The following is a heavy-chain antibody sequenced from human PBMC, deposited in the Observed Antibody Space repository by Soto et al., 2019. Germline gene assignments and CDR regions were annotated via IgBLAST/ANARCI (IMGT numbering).Heavy chain of an antibody. CDR3: AKPRGYSYGNRAPFFDY. Sequence: QVQLVESGGGVVQPGRSLRLSCAASGFTFSSYGMHWVRQAPGKGLGWVAVISYDGSNKYYADSVKGRFTISRDNSKNTLYLQMNSLRAEDTAVYYCAKPRGYSYGNRAPFFDYWGQGTLVTVSS. D-gene: IGHD5-18*01. V-gene: IGHV3-30*18. CDR2: ISYDGSNK. J-gene: IGHJ4*02. CDR1: GFTFSSYG.